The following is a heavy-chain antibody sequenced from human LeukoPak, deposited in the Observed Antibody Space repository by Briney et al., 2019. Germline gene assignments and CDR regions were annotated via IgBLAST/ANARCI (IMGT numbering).Heavy chain of an antibody. V-gene: IGHV4-59*12. J-gene: IGHJ4*02. D-gene: IGHD1-26*01. CDR3: ARDYRIVGAMPFDY. CDR1: GGSISSYY. CDR2: IYYSGST. Sequence: SETLSLTCTVSGGSISSYYWSWIRQPPGKGLEYIGYIYYSGSTNYNPSLKSRVTISVDTSKNHFSLKLSSVTAADTAVYYCARDYRIVGAMPFDYWGQGTLVTVSS.